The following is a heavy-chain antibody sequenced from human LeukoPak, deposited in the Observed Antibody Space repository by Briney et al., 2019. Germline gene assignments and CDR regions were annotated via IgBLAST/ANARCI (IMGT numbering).Heavy chain of an antibody. D-gene: IGHD3-10*01. V-gene: IGHV4-4*02. Sequence: SETLSLTCAVSGGSISSSNYWSWVRQPPGKGLEWIGEIYHSGTTNYNPSLKSRVTISVDTSKNQFSLKLSSVTAADTAVYYCAREELLWFGELPEWFDPWGQGTLVTVSS. J-gene: IGHJ5*02. CDR1: GGSISSSNY. CDR3: AREELLWFGELPEWFDP. CDR2: IYHSGTT.